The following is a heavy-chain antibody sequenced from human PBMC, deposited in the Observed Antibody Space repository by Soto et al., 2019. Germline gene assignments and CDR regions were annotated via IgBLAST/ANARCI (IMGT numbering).Heavy chain of an antibody. CDR1: GYTFTGYY. CDR3: ARGNDYVWESYYYGMDV. J-gene: IGHJ6*02. CDR2: INPNSGGT. V-gene: IGHV1-2*04. D-gene: IGHD3-16*01. Sequence: ASVKVSCKASGYTFTGYYMHWVRQAPGQGLEWMGWINPNSGGTNYAQKFQGWVTMTRDTSISTAYMELSRLRSDDTAVYYCARGNDYVWESYYYGMDVWGQGTTVTVSS.